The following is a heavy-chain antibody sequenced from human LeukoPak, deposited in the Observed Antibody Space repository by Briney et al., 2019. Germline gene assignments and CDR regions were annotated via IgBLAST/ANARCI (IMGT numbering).Heavy chain of an antibody. Sequence: GGSLRLSCAASGFTFSSYWMSWVRQAPGKGLEWVSGISGSGGTTYYADSVKGRFTISRDNSKNTLYLQMNSLGAEDTAVYYCAKSAAARTLTYYFDYWGQGTLVTVSS. J-gene: IGHJ4*02. CDR3: AKSAAARTLTYYFDY. D-gene: IGHD6-6*01. CDR2: ISGSGGTT. V-gene: IGHV3-23*01. CDR1: GFTFSSYW.